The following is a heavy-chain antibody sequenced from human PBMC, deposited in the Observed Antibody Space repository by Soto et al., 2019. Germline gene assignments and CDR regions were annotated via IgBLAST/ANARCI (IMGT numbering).Heavy chain of an antibody. CDR3: ARGRYGDY. Sequence: ASVKVSCKASGYTFISYDINWVRQATGQRLEWMGWMNANIGDTQYSQKFQGRVTITRDTSTSTAYMELRSLISDDTAVYYCARGRYGDYWGQGALVTVSS. J-gene: IGHJ4*02. D-gene: IGHD1-1*01. CDR2: MNANIGDT. V-gene: IGHV1-8*01. CDR1: GYTFISYD.